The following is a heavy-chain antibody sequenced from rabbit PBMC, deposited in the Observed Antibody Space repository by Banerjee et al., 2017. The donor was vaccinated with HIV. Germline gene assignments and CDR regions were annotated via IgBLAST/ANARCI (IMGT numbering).Heavy chain of an antibody. V-gene: IGHV1S40*01. CDR3: ARDLAGVIGWNFDL. CDR1: GIDFSSSYW. Sequence: QSLEESGGDLVKPGASLTLTCTASGIDFSSSYWICWVRQAPGKGLEWIGCIYSTSGSTDYASWVNGRFTISLDNAQNTVSLQMTSLTAADTATYFCARDLAGVIGWNFDLWGPGTLVTVS. J-gene: IGHJ4*01. D-gene: IGHD4-1*01. CDR2: IYSTSGST.